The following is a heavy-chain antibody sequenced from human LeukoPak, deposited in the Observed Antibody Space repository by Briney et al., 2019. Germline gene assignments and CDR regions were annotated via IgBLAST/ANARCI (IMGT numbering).Heavy chain of an antibody. CDR1: GFSFNDSH. D-gene: IGHD1-26*01. CDR3: ARSASGTFLAFDI. V-gene: IGHV3-23*05. Sequence: RGSLRLSCVASGFSFNDSHMSWVRQAPGKGLEWVSAIPTSGPFTYYPDSVKGRFTISRDNSRNTLYLRMTGLRVEDTALYYCARSASGTFLAFDIWGQGTVVTVSS. CDR2: IPTSGPFT. J-gene: IGHJ3*02.